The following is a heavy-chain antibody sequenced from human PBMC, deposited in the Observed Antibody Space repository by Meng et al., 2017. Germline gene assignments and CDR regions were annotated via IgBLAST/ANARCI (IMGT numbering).Heavy chain of an antibody. CDR1: GFTFSSAW. V-gene: IGHV3-15*01. J-gene: IGHJ4*02. Sequence: GESLKISCAASGFTFSSAWMSWVRQAPGKGLEWVGRIKSKTDGGTTDYAAPVKGRFTISRDDSKNTLYLQMNSLKTEDTAVYYCTTFVDTAMVYDFDYWGQGTLVTVSS. CDR3: TTFVDTAMVYDFDY. D-gene: IGHD5-18*01. CDR2: IKSKTDGGTT.